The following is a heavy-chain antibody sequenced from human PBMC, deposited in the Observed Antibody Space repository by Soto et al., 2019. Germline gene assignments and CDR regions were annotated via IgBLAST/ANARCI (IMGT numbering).Heavy chain of an antibody. Sequence: QVQLVQSGAEVKKPGASVKVSCKASGYTFTSYDINCVRQATGQGLEWMGGMNPNSGNTGYAQKFQGRVTMTRNNSISTVNMVLRSLRSENAAVHYCTRTVYGDNLDYWCQGNLVAVSS. J-gene: IGHJ4*02. CDR1: GYTFTSYD. CDR2: MNPNSGNT. D-gene: IGHD4-17*01. CDR3: TRTVYGDNLDY. V-gene: IGHV1-8*01.